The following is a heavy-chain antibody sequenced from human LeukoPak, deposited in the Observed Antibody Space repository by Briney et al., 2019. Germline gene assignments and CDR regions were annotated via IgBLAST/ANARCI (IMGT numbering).Heavy chain of an antibody. V-gene: IGHV4-59*01. CDR1: GGSISSYY. CDR2: MYYSGST. CDR3: ARGAVAYYYFDN. D-gene: IGHD6-19*01. Sequence: SETLSLTCTVSGGSISSYYWSWIRQPPGRGLEWIGYMYYSGSTNYNPSLKSRVTISVDTSKNQFSLKLSSVTAADTAVYYCARGAVAYYYFDNWGQGTLVTVSS. J-gene: IGHJ4*02.